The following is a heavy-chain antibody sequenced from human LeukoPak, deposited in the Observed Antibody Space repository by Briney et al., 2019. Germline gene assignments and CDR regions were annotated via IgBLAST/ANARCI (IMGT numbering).Heavy chain of an antibody. J-gene: IGHJ5*02. CDR2: ISAYNGNT. CDR1: GYTFTSYG. Sequence: ASVKVSCKASGYTFTSYGISWVRQAPGQGLEWMGWISAYNGNTNYTQKLQGRVTMTTDTSTSTAYMELRSQRSDDTAVYYCARVMLDSSGYYSGWFDPWGQGTLVTVS. V-gene: IGHV1-18*01. CDR3: ARVMLDSSGYYSGWFDP. D-gene: IGHD3-22*01.